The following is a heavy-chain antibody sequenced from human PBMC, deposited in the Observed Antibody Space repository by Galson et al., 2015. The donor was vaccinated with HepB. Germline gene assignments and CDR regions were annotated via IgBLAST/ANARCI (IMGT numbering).Heavy chain of an antibody. D-gene: IGHD3-3*01. CDR1: GFTFSSYG. J-gene: IGHJ4*02. Sequence: SLRLSCAASGFTFSSYGMHWVRQAPGKGLEWVAVISYDGSNKYYADSVKGRFTISRDNSKNTMYLQMNSLRAEDTAVYYCAKGYWSGYPDYWGQGTLVTVSS. CDR3: AKGYWSGYPDY. V-gene: IGHV3-30*18. CDR2: ISYDGSNK.